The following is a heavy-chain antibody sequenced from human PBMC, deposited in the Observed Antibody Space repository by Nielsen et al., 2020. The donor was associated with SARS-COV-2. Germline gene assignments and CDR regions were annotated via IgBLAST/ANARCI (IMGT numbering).Heavy chain of an antibody. CDR3: ASLYGSGTSTSRAGYYYGMDV. D-gene: IGHD3-10*01. CDR2: ISSSSSYI. Sequence: GESLKISCAASGFTFDDYAMHWVRQAPGKGLEWVSSISSSSSYIYYADSVKGRFTISRDNAKNSLYLQMNSLRAEDTAVYYCASLYGSGTSTSRAGYYYGMDVWGQGTTVTVSS. J-gene: IGHJ6*02. CDR1: GFTFDDYA. V-gene: IGHV3-21*01.